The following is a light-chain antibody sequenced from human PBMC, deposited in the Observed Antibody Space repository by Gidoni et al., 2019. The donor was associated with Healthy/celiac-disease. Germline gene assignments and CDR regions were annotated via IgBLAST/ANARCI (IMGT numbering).Light chain of an antibody. V-gene: IGKV1-5*03. CDR3: QQYNSYSYI. CDR1: QSISSW. J-gene: IGKJ2*01. CDR2: KAS. Sequence: DIQMTQSPSTLSASVGDRVTITCRARQSISSWLAWYQTKPWKAPKLLIYKASSLESGVPSRFSGSGSGTEFTLTISSLQPDDFATYYCQQYNSYSYIFGQGTKREIK.